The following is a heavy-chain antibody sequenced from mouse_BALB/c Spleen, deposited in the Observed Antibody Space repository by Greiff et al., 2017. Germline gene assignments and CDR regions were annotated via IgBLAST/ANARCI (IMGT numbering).Heavy chain of an antibody. CDR1: GYTFSSYW. CDR2: ILPGCGST. V-gene: IGHV1-9*01. CDR3: ARKNGNYEGAMDY. J-gene: IGHJ4*01. Sequence: VQLQQSGAELLKPGASVKISCKATGYTFSSYWIEWVKQRPGHGLEWIGEILPGCGSTNYNEKFKGKAKFTADTSSNTAYMQLSSLTSADSAVYYSARKNGNYEGAMDYWGQGTSVTVSS. D-gene: IGHD2-1*01.